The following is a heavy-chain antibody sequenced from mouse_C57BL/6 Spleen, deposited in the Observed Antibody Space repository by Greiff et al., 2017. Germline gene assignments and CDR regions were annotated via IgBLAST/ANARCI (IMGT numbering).Heavy chain of an antibody. J-gene: IGHJ2*01. Sequence: EVHLVEPGEGLVKPGGSLKLSCAASGFTFSSYAMSWVRQTPEKRLEWVGYISSGGDYIYYADTVKGRFTISRDNARNTLYLQISRLTSEDTAVYYCTRDTLGYVDYWGQGTTLTVSS. V-gene: IGHV5-9-1*02. CDR3: TRDTLGYVDY. D-gene: IGHD2-14*01. CDR1: GFTFSSYA. CDR2: ISSGGDYI.